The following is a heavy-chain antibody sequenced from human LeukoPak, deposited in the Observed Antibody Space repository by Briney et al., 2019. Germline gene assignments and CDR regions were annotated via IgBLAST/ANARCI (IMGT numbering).Heavy chain of an antibody. CDR2: LYSGGST. CDR3: ASRDKGYYYGVDV. V-gene: IGHV3-66*01. CDR1: GFTVSSNY. J-gene: IGHJ6*02. D-gene: IGHD5-24*01. Sequence: GGSLRLSCAASGFTVSSNYMSWVRQAPGKGLEWVSLLYSGGSTYYADSVKGRFTISRDNSKNTLYLQMNSLRAEDTAVYYCASRDKGYYYGVDVWGQGTTVTVSS.